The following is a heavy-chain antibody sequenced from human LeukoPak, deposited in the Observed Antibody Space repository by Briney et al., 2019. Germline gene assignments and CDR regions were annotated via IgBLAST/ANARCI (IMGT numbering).Heavy chain of an antibody. Sequence: SVKVSCRASGGTFSSYAISWVRQAPGQGLEWMEGIIPIFGTANYAQKFQGRVTITTDESTSTAYMELSSLRSEDTAVYYCARAAWSGYYYLDVWGKGTTVTVSS. CDR1: GGTFSSYA. CDR3: ARAAWSGYYYLDV. CDR2: IIPIFGTA. D-gene: IGHD3-3*01. V-gene: IGHV1-69*05. J-gene: IGHJ6*03.